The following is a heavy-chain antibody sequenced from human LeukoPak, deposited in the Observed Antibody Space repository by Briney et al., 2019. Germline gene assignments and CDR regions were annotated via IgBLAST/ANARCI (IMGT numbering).Heavy chain of an antibody. CDR2: INSDGSST. CDR1: GFTFSSYW. V-gene: IGHV3-74*01. CDR3: AREGYSSSIVTHYYYYYYMDV. J-gene: IGHJ6*03. D-gene: IGHD6-13*01. Sequence: GGSLRLSCAASGFTFSSYWMPWVRQAPGKGLVWVSRINSDGSSTSYADSVKGRFTISRDNAKNTLYLQMNSLRAEDTAVYYCAREGYSSSIVTHYYYYYYMDVWGKGTTVTISS.